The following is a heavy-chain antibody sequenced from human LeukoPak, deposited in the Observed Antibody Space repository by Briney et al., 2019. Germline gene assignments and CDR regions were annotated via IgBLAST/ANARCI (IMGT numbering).Heavy chain of an antibody. V-gene: IGHV4-34*01. CDR3: AREAGCGGDCYRPAQGYYFDY. Sequence: SETLSLTCAVYDGSLSGYYWSWIRQPPGKGLEWIGEINHSGSTNYNPSLKSRVTISVDTSKNQFSLKLSSVTAADTAVYYCAREAGCGGDCYRPAQGYYFDYWGQGTLVTVSS. D-gene: IGHD2-21*02. CDR2: INHSGST. CDR1: DGSLSGYY. J-gene: IGHJ4*02.